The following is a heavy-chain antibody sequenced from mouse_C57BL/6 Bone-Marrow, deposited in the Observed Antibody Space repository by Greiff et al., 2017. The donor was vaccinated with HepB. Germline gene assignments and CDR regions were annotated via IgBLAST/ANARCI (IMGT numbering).Heavy chain of an antibody. CDR1: GFSLTSYG. J-gene: IGHJ3*01. CDR3: ARKNDYDDWFAY. CDR2: IWSGGST. V-gene: IGHV2-2*01. D-gene: IGHD2-4*01. Sequence: QVQLQQSGPGLVQPSQSLSITCTVSGFSLTSYGVHWVRQSPGKGLEWLGVIWSGGSTDYNAAFISRLSISKDNSKSQVFFKMNSLQADDTAIYYCARKNDYDDWFAYWGQGTLVTVSA.